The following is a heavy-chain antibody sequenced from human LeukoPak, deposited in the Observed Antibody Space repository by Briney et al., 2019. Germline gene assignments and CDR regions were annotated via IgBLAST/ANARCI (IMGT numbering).Heavy chain of an antibody. CDR3: ARDRGFSYDLDY. D-gene: IGHD5-18*01. CDR1: GGSISSYY. Sequence: KPSETLSLTCTVSGGSISSYYWTWIRQPPGKGLEWIGYIYYSGGTNYNPSLKSRVTISVDTSKNQFFLKLSSVTAADTAVYYCARDRGFSYDLDYWGQGTLVTVSS. V-gene: IGHV4-59*01. J-gene: IGHJ4*02. CDR2: IYYSGGT.